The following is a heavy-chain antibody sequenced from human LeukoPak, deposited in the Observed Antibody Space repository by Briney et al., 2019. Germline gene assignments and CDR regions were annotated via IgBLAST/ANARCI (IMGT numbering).Heavy chain of an antibody. CDR1: GYTFTSYG. CDR2: ISSYNGNT. V-gene: IGHV1-18*01. J-gene: IGHJ4*02. D-gene: IGHD6-19*01. CDR3: ARGTALSGTSDYLDS. Sequence: ASVKASCKASGYTFTSYGISWVRQAPGQGLEWMGWISSYNGNTNYAQKLQGRVTMTTDPSTSAAYMELRSLRSDDTAVYYCARGTALSGTSDYLDSWGQGTLVTVSS.